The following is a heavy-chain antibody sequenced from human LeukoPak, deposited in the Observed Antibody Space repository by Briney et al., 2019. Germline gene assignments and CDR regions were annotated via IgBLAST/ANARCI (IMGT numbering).Heavy chain of an antibody. V-gene: IGHV3-21*01. CDR3: ARDKDYSCSWANDAFDI. Sequence: PGGSLRLSCAASGFTFSTYSMNWVRQAPGKGLEWVSSISSSSSYTYYADSVKGRFTISRDNAKNSLYLQMNSLRAEDTALYYCARDKDYSCSWANDAFDIWGQGTMVTVSS. D-gene: IGHD6-13*01. CDR1: GFTFSTYS. CDR2: ISSSSSYT. J-gene: IGHJ3*02.